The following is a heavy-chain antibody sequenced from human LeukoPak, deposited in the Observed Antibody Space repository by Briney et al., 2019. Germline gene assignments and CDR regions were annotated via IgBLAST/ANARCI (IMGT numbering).Heavy chain of an antibody. CDR2: ISSSSSTI. J-gene: IGHJ6*02. Sequence: GGSLRLSCAASGFTFSSYSMNWVRQAPGKGLEWVSYISSSSSTIYYADSVKGRFTISRDNAKNSLYLQMNSLRAEDTAVYYCARDPPSYYYGMDVWGQGTTVTVSS. CDR1: GFTFSSYS. V-gene: IGHV3-48*04. CDR3: ARDPPSYYYGMDV.